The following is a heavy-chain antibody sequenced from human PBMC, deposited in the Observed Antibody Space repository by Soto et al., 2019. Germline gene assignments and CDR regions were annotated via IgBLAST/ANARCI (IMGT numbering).Heavy chain of an antibody. CDR3: ARDDSSQDYYYYYGMDV. D-gene: IGHD2-21*02. Sequence: ASVKVSCKASGYTFTSYGISWVRQAPGQGLEWMGWISAYNGNTNYAQKLQGRVTMTTDTSTSTAYMKLRSLRSDDTAVYYCARDDSSQDYYYYYGMDVWGQGTTVTVSS. V-gene: IGHV1-18*01. J-gene: IGHJ6*02. CDR1: GYTFTSYG. CDR2: ISAYNGNT.